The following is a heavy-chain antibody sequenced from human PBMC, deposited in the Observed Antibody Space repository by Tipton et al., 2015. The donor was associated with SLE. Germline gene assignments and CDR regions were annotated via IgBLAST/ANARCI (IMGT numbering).Heavy chain of an antibody. Sequence: TLSLTCTVSGGSISSSSYYWGWIHQPPGKGLEWIGSIYYSWITNHNPSLKSRVIISVDTSKNQLSLKLSSVAAADTAVYYCARAPRRYDVLTGYGADAFDIWGQGTMVTVSS. CDR1: GGSISSSSYY. CDR2: IYYSWIT. D-gene: IGHD3-9*01. CDR3: ARAPRRYDVLTGYGADAFDI. J-gene: IGHJ3*02. V-gene: IGHV4-39*07.